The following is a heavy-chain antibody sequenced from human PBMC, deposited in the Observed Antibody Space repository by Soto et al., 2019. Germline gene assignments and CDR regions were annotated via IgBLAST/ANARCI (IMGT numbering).Heavy chain of an antibody. D-gene: IGHD3-3*01. CDR1: GFTFSSYS. Sequence: GGSLRLSCAASGFTFSSYSMNWVRQAPGKGLEWVSSISSSSSYIYYADSVKGRFTISRDNAKNSLYLQMNSLRAEDTAVYYCARYPDNYDFWKTNWFDPWGQGTLVTVSS. J-gene: IGHJ5*02. CDR2: ISSSSSYI. V-gene: IGHV3-21*01. CDR3: ARYPDNYDFWKTNWFDP.